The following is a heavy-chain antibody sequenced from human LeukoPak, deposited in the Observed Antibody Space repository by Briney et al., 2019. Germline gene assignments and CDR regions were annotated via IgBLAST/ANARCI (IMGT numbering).Heavy chain of an antibody. CDR2: IYYSGST. CDR1: GGSISSGGYY. Sequence: SQTLSLTCTASGGSISSGGYYWSWIRQHPGKGLEWIGYIYYSGSTYYNPSLKSRVTISVDTSKNQFSLKLSSVTAADTAVYYCTRGSDYYGSGAINDYWGRGTLVTVSS. J-gene: IGHJ4*02. D-gene: IGHD3-10*01. CDR3: TRGSDYYGSGAINDY. V-gene: IGHV4-31*03.